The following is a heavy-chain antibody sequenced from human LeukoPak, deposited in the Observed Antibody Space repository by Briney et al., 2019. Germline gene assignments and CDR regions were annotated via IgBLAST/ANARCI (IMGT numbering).Heavy chain of an antibody. Sequence: SETLSLTCTVSGGSISSYYWSWIRQPPGKGLEWIGYIYYSGSTNYNPSLKSRVTISVDTSKNQFSLKLSSVTAADTAVYYCARHAPSRLWFGGDWGQGTLVTVSS. D-gene: IGHD3-10*01. CDR1: GGSISSYY. J-gene: IGHJ4*02. CDR3: ARHAPSRLWFGGD. V-gene: IGHV4-59*08. CDR2: IYYSGST.